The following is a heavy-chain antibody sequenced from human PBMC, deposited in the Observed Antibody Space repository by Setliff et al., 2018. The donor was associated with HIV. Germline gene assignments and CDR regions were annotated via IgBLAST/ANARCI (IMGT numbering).Heavy chain of an antibody. CDR3: TRTSLGWHWLGNFDS. D-gene: IGHD6-19*01. Sequence: LRLSCAASGFIFSSYAIHWVRQAPGKGLEWVVVISYDGSNKYYAGSVKGRFTISRDNSKSTAYLQMNSLKTDDTAVYYCTRTSLGWHWLGNFDSWGQGTLVTVSS. CDR1: GFIFSSYA. V-gene: IGHV3-30*04. CDR2: ISYDGSNK. J-gene: IGHJ4*02.